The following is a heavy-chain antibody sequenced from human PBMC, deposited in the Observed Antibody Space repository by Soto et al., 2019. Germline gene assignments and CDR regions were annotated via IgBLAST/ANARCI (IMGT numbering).Heavy chain of an antibody. V-gene: IGHV4-39*01. CDR1: GGSISSSSYY. CDR3: ARSSGSYSLSEYYFAY. Sequence: SETLSLTCTVSGGSISSSSYYWGWIRQPPGKGLEWIGSIYYSGSTYYNPSLKSRVTISVDTSKNQFSLKLSSVTAADTAVYYCARSSGSYSLSEYYFAYWGKGTLVPVSS. D-gene: IGHD1-26*01. CDR2: IYYSGST. J-gene: IGHJ4*02.